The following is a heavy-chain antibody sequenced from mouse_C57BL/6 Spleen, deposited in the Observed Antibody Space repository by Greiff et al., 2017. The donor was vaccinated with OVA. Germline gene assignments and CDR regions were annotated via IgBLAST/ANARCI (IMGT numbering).Heavy chain of an antibody. D-gene: IGHD1-1*01. V-gene: IGHV1-22*01. CDR2: INPNNGGT. CDR3: ASPSDYYGSSYPDY. CDR1: GYTFTDYN. Sequence: EVQLQQSGPELVKPGASVKMSCKASGYTFTDYNMHWVKQSHGKSLEWIGYINPNNGGTSYNQKFKGKATLTVNKSSSTAYMELRSLTSEDSAVYYCASPSDYYGSSYPDYWGQGTTLTVSS. J-gene: IGHJ2*01.